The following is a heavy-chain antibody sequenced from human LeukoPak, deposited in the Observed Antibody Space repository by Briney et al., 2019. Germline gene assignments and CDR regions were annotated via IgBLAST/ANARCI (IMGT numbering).Heavy chain of an antibody. V-gene: IGHV3-74*01. D-gene: IGHD4-11*01. CDR2: LRTDGDKK. CDR3: VRDHPGSNSLEY. Sequence: GWALRLSYAASGFTFRNYWMHWLRQPPGGGLTGVSRLRTDGDKKSYAASVRDRFTISRDNAKNMLYLQMNSLRVEDTAVYYCVRDHPGSNSLEYWGQGTPVTVSS. J-gene: IGHJ4*02. CDR1: GFTFRNYW.